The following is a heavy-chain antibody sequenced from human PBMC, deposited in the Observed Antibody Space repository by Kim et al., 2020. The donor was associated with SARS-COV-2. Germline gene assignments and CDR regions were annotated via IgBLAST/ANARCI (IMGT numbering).Heavy chain of an antibody. CDR1: GGSISSSSYY. Sequence: SETLSLTCTVSGGSISSSSYYWGWIRQPPGKGLEWIGSIYYSGSTYYNPSLKSRVTISVDTSKNRFSLKLSSVTAADTAVYYCARGYAGVLDYWGQGTLGTVSS. D-gene: IGHD5-12*01. V-gene: IGHV4-39*07. J-gene: IGHJ4*02. CDR2: IYYSGST. CDR3: ARGYAGVLDY.